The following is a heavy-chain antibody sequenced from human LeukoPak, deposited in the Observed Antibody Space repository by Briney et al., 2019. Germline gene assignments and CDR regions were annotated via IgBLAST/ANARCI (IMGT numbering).Heavy chain of an antibody. CDR1: GYSISSGYY. CDR2: INHSGST. V-gene: IGHV4-38-2*02. J-gene: IGHJ3*02. Sequence: PSETLSLTCTVSGYSISSGYYWVWIRQPPGKGLEWIGEINHSGSTNYNPSLKSRVTISVDTSKNQFSLKLSSVTAADTAVYYCARGNNAFDIWGQGTMVTVSS. CDR3: ARGNNAFDI.